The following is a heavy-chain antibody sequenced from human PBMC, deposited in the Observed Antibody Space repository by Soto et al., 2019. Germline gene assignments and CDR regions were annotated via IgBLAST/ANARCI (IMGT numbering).Heavy chain of an antibody. V-gene: IGHV4-39*01. CDR2: IYYSGST. Sequence: SETLSLTCTVSGGSISSSSYYWGWIRQPPGKGLEWIGSIYYSGSTYYNPSLKSRVTISVDTSKNQFSLKLSSVTAADTAVYYCARGRYSSSHFDYWGQGXLVTVYS. J-gene: IGHJ4*02. D-gene: IGHD6-13*01. CDR3: ARGRYSSSHFDY. CDR1: GGSISSSSYY.